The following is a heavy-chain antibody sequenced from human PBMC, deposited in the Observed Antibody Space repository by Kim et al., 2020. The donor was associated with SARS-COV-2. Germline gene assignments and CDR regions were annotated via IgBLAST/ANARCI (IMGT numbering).Heavy chain of an antibody. Sequence: GGSLRLSCAASGFTFSDYYMSWIRQAPGKGLEWVSYISSSGSTIYYADSVKGRFTISRDNAKNSLYLQMNSLRAEDTAVYYCARELSSSWDRDGYYYYGMDVWGQGTTVTVSS. CDR1: GFTFSDYY. D-gene: IGHD6-13*01. CDR2: ISSSGSTI. V-gene: IGHV3-11*04. CDR3: ARELSSSWDRDGYYYYGMDV. J-gene: IGHJ6*02.